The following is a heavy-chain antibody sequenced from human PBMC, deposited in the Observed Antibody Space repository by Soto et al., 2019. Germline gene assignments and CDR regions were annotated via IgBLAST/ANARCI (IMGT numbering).Heavy chain of an antibody. D-gene: IGHD3-9*01. J-gene: IGHJ4*02. Sequence: KLPATLSLTCSVSGDSINSDNYYWGWIRQPPGKGLEWIGSIYYRGNTYYNPSLKTRVTISLDKSKSQFSLKLNSVTAADSAVYFCARLEGLATISYYFDYWGQGTLVTVSS. V-gene: IGHV4-39*01. CDR3: ARLEGLATISYYFDY. CDR1: GDSINSDNYY. CDR2: IYYRGNT.